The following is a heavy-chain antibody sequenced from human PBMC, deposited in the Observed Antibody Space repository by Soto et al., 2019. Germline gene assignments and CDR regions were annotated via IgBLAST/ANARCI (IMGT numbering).Heavy chain of an antibody. V-gene: IGHV3-73*01. CDR3: ARHEWQRGSVIVKYHYYMEV. Sequence: PGGSLRLSCAGSGFTFSDSAVHWVRHVSGKGLEWVGRIRSKANSYATTYVASVSGRFTISRDDSENTAYLEMNSLKTEDSAINYCARHEWQRGSVIVKYHYYMEVWGKGTTVTVTS. D-gene: IGHD2-2*01. CDR2: IRSKANSYAT. J-gene: IGHJ6*03. CDR1: GFTFSDSA.